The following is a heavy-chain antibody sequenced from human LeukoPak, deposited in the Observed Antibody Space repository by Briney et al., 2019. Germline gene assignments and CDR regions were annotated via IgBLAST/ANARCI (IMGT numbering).Heavy chain of an antibody. Sequence: PGGFLRLSCAASGFTFSSYGMSWVRQAPGKGLEWVSAISGSGGSTYYADSVKGRFTISRDNSKNTLYLQMNSLRAEDTAVYYCAKVRREYNSYTDYWGQGTLVTVSS. J-gene: IGHJ4*02. V-gene: IGHV3-23*01. CDR1: GFTFSSYG. D-gene: IGHD1-1*01. CDR2: ISGSGGST. CDR3: AKVRREYNSYTDY.